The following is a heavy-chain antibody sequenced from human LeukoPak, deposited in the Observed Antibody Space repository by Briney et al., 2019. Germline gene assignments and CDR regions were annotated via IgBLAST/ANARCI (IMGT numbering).Heavy chain of an antibody. CDR2: IYYSGST. CDR3: ARKRQPAAPFDY. Sequence: KPSETLSLTCTVSGGSISSYYWSWIRQPPGKGLEWIGYIYYSGSTNYNPSLKSRVTISVDTSKNQFSLKLSSVTAADTAVYYCARKRQPAAPFDYWGQGTLVTVSS. V-gene: IGHV4-59*08. CDR1: GGSISSYY. D-gene: IGHD2-2*01. J-gene: IGHJ4*02.